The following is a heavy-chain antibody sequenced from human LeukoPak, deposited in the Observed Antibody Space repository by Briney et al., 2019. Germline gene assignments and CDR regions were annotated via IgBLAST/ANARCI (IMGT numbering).Heavy chain of an antibody. Sequence: SETLSLTCSVCGGSISHYYWICIRQPPGKGLEWIGFIYHSGPTRYNPSLKSRLSISLDTSKNQFSLSLKSVTAADTAMYFCARHSGSFYWYFDVWGRGSLVTVSS. CDR3: ARHSGSFYWYFDV. D-gene: IGHD3-22*01. CDR1: GGSISHYY. J-gene: IGHJ2*01. V-gene: IGHV4-59*01. CDR2: IYHSGPT.